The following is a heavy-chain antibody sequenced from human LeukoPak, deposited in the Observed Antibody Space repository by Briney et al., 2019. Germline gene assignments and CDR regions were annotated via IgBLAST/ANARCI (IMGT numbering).Heavy chain of an antibody. V-gene: IGHV1-24*01. CDR3: ATARITIFGVVIKGNWFDP. CDR1: GYTLTELS. Sequence: ASVKVSCKVSGYTLTELSMHWVRQAPGKGLEWIGGFDPEDGETIYAQKFQGRVTMTEDTSTDTAYMELSSLRSEDTAVYYCATARITIFGVVIKGNWFDPWGQGTLVTVSS. D-gene: IGHD3-3*01. J-gene: IGHJ5*02. CDR2: FDPEDGET.